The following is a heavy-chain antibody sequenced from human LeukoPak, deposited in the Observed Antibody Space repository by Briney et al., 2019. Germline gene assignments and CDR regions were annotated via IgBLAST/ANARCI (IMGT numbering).Heavy chain of an antibody. CDR3: VKDNDFWSGPHFY. J-gene: IGHJ4*02. D-gene: IGHD3-3*01. Sequence: PGGSLRLSCAASGFTFSSYWMSWVRQAPGKGLEWVATIKQDGNEKYYVDSVKGRFTISRDYAKNSLYLQMNSLRAEDTAVYYCVKDNDFWSGPHFYWGQGTLVTVSS. V-gene: IGHV3-7*03. CDR1: GFTFSSYW. CDR2: IKQDGNEK.